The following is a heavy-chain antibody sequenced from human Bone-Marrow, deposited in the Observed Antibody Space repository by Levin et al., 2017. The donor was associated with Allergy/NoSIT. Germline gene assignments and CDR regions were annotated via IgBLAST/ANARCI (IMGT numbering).Heavy chain of an antibody. J-gene: IGHJ6*02. V-gene: IGHV3-15*07. D-gene: IGHD2-8*01. CDR1: GFTLNNAW. CDR3: STVRYCTSGVCYARYYYYYGMDV. Sequence: PGGSLRLSCAVSGFTLNNAWINWVRQAPGKGLEWVGRFKGKTDGGTTDYAAPVKGRFTISRDDSKNMLYLQMNSLKTEDTAVYYCSTVRYCTSGVCYARYYYYYGMDVWGQGTTVTVSS. CDR2: FKGKTDGGTT.